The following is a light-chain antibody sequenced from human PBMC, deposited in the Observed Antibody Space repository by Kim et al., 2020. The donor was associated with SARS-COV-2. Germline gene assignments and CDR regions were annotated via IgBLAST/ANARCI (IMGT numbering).Light chain of an antibody. CDR1: QSISSW. CDR3: QQYNSYSCT. J-gene: IGKJ4*01. CDR2: KAS. Sequence: ASVGDRVTITCRASQSISSWLAWYQQKPGKAPKLLIYKASSLESGVPSRFSGSGSGTEFTLTISSLQPDDFATYYCQQYNSYSCTFGGGTKVDIK. V-gene: IGKV1-5*03.